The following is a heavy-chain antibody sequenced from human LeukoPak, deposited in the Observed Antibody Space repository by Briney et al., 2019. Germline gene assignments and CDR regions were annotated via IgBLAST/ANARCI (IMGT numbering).Heavy chain of an antibody. D-gene: IGHD3-22*01. CDR2: IRYDGSNK. J-gene: IGHJ4*02. Sequence: PGGSLRLSCAASGFTFSSYGMHWVRQAPGKGLEWVAFIRYDGSNKYYADSVKGRFTISRDNSKNTLYLQMNSLRAEDKAVYYCAKDSYYYDSSGYYYDYWGQGTLVTVSS. CDR3: AKDSYYYDSSGYYYDY. V-gene: IGHV3-30*02. CDR1: GFTFSSYG.